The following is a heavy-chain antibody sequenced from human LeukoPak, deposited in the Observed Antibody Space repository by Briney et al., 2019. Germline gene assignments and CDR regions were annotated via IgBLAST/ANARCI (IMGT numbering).Heavy chain of an antibody. V-gene: IGHV3-30*18. CDR1: GFTFSSYG. CDR2: ISYDGTNK. J-gene: IGHJ4*02. CDR3: VKEALPEYYDFWSGYYKAYFDY. Sequence: GGSLRLSCAASGFTFSSYGMHWVRQAPGKGLEWVAIISYDGTNKYYADFVKGRFTISRDNPKNTLYLQMDSLRAEDTAVYYGVKEALPEYYDFWSGYYKAYFDYWGQGALVTVSS. D-gene: IGHD3-3*01.